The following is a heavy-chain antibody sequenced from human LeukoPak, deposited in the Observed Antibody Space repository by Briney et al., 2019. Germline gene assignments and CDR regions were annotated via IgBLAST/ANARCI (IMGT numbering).Heavy chain of an antibody. CDR3: AGSSSWYVPSYFDY. Sequence: SETLSLTCAVYGGSFSGYYWSWIRQPPGKGLEWIGEINHSGSTNYNPSLKSRVTISVDTSKNQFSLKLSSVTAADTAVYYCAGSSSWYVPSYFDYWGQGTLVTVSS. V-gene: IGHV4-34*01. D-gene: IGHD6-13*01. CDR1: GGSFSGYY. J-gene: IGHJ4*02. CDR2: INHSGST.